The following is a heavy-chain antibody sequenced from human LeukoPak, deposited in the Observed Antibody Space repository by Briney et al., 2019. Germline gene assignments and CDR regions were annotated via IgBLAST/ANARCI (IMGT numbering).Heavy chain of an antibody. CDR3: ARGPYNWKYRWFDP. V-gene: IGHV1-2*02. D-gene: IGHD1-20*01. CDR1: KYTFTGYY. CDR2: INPDSGGT. J-gene: IGHJ5*02. Sequence: ASVKVSCKASKYTFTGYYVHWVRQAPGQGLEWMGWINPDSGGTNYAQKFQGRITMTRDTYISTAYMELSRLRSDGTAVYYCARGPYNWKYRWFDPWGQGTLVTVSS.